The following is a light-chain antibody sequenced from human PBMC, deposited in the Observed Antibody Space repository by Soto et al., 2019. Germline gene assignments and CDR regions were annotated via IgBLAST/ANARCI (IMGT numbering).Light chain of an antibody. CDR1: QNINSDY. Sequence: VLTQSPGPLSLSPGDSATLSCRDSQNINSDYFAWYQQKPGQAPRLLFSGAYSRATGIPDRFSGSGSGTEFTLTISSLQSEDFAVYYCQQYNNWPPWTCGQGTKVDIK. CDR2: GAY. J-gene: IGKJ1*01. CDR3: QQYNNWPPWT. V-gene: IGKV3-20*01.